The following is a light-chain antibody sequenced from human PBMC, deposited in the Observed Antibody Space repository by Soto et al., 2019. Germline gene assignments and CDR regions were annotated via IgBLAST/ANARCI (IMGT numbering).Light chain of an antibody. CDR1: NSDVGAYPY. J-gene: IGLJ2*01. CDR3: SSYATSGTHVI. V-gene: IGLV2-14*03. Sequence: SVLTQPASVSGSPGQSITISCTGTNSDVGAYPYVSWYQQHPGNAPKLLIYEVADRPSGVSDRFSGSKSGNTASLTISALQAEDEAVYYCSSYATSGTHVIFGGGTKVTVL. CDR2: EVA.